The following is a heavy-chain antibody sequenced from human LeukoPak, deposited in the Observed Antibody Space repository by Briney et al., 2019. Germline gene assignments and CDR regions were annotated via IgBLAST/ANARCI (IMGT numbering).Heavy chain of an antibody. D-gene: IGHD3-10*01. CDR3: ARDIDGDYYVSGGNFDY. V-gene: IGHV4-59*01. J-gene: IGHJ4*02. Sequence: SETLSLTCTVSGGSISSYYWSWIRQPPGKGLEWIGYINYSGSANYNPSLKSRVTISVDTSKNQFSLKLSSVTAADTAVYHCARDIDGDYYVSGGNFDYWGQGTLVTVSS. CDR2: INYSGSA. CDR1: GGSISSYY.